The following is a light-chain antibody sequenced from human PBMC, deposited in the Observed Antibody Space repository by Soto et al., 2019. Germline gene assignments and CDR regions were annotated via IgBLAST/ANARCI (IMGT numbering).Light chain of an antibody. CDR3: QQYGSSPPT. Sequence: EIVLTQSPCTLSLSPAERATLSCRASQSVSTKYFAWYQRKPGQAPRLLIYGASNRATGIPDRFSGSGSGTDFTLTITRLEPEDFAEYYCQQYGSSPPTFGQGTKVEIK. CDR1: QSVSTKY. CDR2: GAS. J-gene: IGKJ1*01. V-gene: IGKV3-20*01.